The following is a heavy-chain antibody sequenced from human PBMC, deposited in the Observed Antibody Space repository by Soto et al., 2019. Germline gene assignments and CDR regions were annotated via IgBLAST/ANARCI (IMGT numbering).Heavy chain of an antibody. CDR3: ARPAKYCTNGVCYGYYFDY. J-gene: IGHJ4*02. CDR2: IIPLFGTA. CDR1: GGTFSSYA. Sequence: QVQLVQSGAEVKKPGSSVKVSCKASGGTFSSYAISWVRQAPGQGLEWMGGIIPLFGTANYAQKFQGRVTITADESTSTAYMELSSLRSEDTAVYYCARPAKYCTNGVCYGYYFDYWGQGTLVTVSS. V-gene: IGHV1-69*01. D-gene: IGHD2-8*01.